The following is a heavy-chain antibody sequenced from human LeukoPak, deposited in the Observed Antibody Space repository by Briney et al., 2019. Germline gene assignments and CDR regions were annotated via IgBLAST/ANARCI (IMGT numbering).Heavy chain of an antibody. J-gene: IGHJ4*02. CDR2: IRYDGSNK. CDR1: GFTFSSYG. V-gene: IGHV3-30*02. D-gene: IGHD3-22*01. CDR3: ARAYYHDSSGLFDY. Sequence: PGGSLRLSCAASGFTFSSYGMHWVRQAPGKGLEWVAFIRYDGSNKYYADSVKGRFTISRDNSKNTLYLQMNSLRAEDTAVYYCARAYYHDSSGLFDYWGQGTLVTVSS.